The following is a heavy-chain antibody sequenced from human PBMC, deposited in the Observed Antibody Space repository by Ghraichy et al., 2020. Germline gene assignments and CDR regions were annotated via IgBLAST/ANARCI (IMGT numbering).Heavy chain of an antibody. CDR1: GFTFSNAW. V-gene: IGHV3-15*07. J-gene: IGHJ6*02. Sequence: GGSLRLSCAASGFTFSNAWMNWVRQAPGKGLEWVGRIKSKTDGGTTDYAAPVKGRFTISRDDSKNTLYLQMNSLKTEDTAVYYCTTDQPPSINLEYDFWSGYYGWGRGAYYYYGMDVWGQGTTVTVSS. CDR2: IKSKTDGGTT. CDR3: TTDQPPSINLEYDFWSGYYGWGRGAYYYYGMDV. D-gene: IGHD3-3*01.